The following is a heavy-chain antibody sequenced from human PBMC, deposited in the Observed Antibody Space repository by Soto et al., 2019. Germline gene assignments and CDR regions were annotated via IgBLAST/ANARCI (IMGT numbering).Heavy chain of an antibody. CDR1: GYIFSNYW. J-gene: IGHJ4*02. D-gene: IGHD3-10*01. Sequence: GESLKISCKASGYIFSNYWIAWVRQMPGKGLEWMGIIYPGDSDTRYSPSFQGQVTISADKSISTAYLQWSSLKASDTAMYYCARHEMGVYVSGSFFFFFDSWGRGTRVTVSS. CDR2: IYPGDSDT. CDR3: ARHEMGVYVSGSFFFFFDS. V-gene: IGHV5-51*01.